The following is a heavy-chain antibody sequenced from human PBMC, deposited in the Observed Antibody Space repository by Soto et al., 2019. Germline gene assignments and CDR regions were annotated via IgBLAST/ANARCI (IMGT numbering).Heavy chain of an antibody. CDR3: ARDPGTGAALRAYHFDY. D-gene: IGHD1-1*01. CDR1: A. J-gene: IGHJ4*02. Sequence: ALHWVRQAPGQRLEWMGWINAGNGDTKYSEKFQGRVTITRDTSANTAYMELSSLRSEDTSVYYCARDPGTGAALRAYHFDYWGQGTLVTVSS. V-gene: IGHV1-3*01. CDR2: INAGNGDT.